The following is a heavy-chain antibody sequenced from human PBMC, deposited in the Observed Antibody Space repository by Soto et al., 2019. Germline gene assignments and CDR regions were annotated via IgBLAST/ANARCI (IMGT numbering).Heavy chain of an antibody. J-gene: IGHJ4*02. D-gene: IGHD3-22*01. Sequence: GGSLRLACAASGFTFSSYSMNWVRQAPGKGLEWVSSISSSSRTTDYAAPVKGRFTISRDDSKNTLYLQMNSLKTEDTAVYYCTTDRPRMYYYDSSGYYRFGTDKPGLDYWGQGTLVTVSS. V-gene: IGHV3-15*07. CDR3: TTDRPRMYYYDSSGYYRFGTDKPGLDY. CDR1: GFTFSSYS. CDR2: ISSSSRTT.